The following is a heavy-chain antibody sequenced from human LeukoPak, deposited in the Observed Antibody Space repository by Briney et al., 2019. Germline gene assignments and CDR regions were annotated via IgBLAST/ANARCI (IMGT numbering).Heavy chain of an antibody. V-gene: IGHV2-5*02. CDR1: GFSFSTSGVG. J-gene: IGHJ4*02. Sequence: SGPTLVNHTQTLTLTCTFSGFSFSTSGVGVGWIRQPPGKALEWLAVIYWDEDKRYRPSLKSRLTITKDTSKNQVVLTMTNMDPVDTATYYCARSPYYDILTGSRGTFDYWGRGILVTVSS. CDR3: ARSPYYDILTGSRGTFDY. D-gene: IGHD3-9*01. CDR2: IYWDEDK.